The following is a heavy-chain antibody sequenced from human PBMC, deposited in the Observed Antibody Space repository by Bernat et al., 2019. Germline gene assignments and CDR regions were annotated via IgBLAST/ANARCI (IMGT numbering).Heavy chain of an antibody. V-gene: IGHV3-20*04. J-gene: IGHJ1*01. CDR1: GSTFDDYG. D-gene: IGHD3-10*01. CDR3: ARLSGTMVQGEIRW. CDR2: INWNGGST. Sequence: EVQLVESGGGVVRPGGSLRLSCAASGSTFDDYGMSWVRQAPGKGLEWVSGINWNGGSTGYADSVKGRFTISRDNAKNSRSLQMKSLSAEDTALYYCARLSGTMVQGEIRWWGQGTLVTVSS.